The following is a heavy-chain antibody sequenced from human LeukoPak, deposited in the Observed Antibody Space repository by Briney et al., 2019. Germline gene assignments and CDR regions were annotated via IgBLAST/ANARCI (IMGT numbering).Heavy chain of an antibody. Sequence: PGGSLRLSCAASGFTFSSHWMTWVRQAPGKGLEWVSVLTGDGNTYYADSVKGRFTNSRDDSKNTLFLQMNSLRAEDTAVYFCAKVKWKLIGYFDYWGQGTLVTVSS. CDR2: LTGDGNT. V-gene: IGHV3-23*01. J-gene: IGHJ4*02. CDR3: AKVKWKLIGYFDY. D-gene: IGHD1-20*01. CDR1: GFTFSSHW.